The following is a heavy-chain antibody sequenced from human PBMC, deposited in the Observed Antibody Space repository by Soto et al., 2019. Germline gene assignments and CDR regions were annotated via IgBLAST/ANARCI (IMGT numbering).Heavy chain of an antibody. J-gene: IGHJ6*02. CDR2: INHSGST. CDR1: GGSFSGYY. D-gene: IGHD3-10*01. Sequence: QVQLQQWGAGLLKPSETLSLTCAVYGGSFSGYYWSWIRQPPGKGLEWIGEINHSGSTNYNPSLKSRVTITVDTSKRRFSLRLSSVTAADTAVYSCARVSAFDHYGKDAWGQGTTVTVSS. CDR3: ARVSAFDHYGKDA. V-gene: IGHV4-34*01.